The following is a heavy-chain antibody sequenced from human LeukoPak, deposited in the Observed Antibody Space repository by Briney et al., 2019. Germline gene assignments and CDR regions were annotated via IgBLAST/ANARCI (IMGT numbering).Heavy chain of an antibody. Sequence: GGSLRLSCAASGFTFSSYAMSWVRQAPGKGLEWVSAISGSGGSTYYADSVKGRFTISRDNSKNTLYPQMNSLRAEDTAVYYCAKDSYYDSSGYSAYWGQGTLVTVSS. J-gene: IGHJ4*02. D-gene: IGHD3-22*01. CDR2: ISGSGGST. CDR3: AKDSYYDSSGYSAY. CDR1: GFTFSSYA. V-gene: IGHV3-23*01.